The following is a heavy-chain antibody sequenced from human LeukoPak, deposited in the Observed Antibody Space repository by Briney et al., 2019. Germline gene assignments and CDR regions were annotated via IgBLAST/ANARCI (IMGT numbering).Heavy chain of an antibody. Sequence: TLSLTCTVSGYSISSGYYWSWIRQHPGKGLEWIGYIYYSGSTYYNPSLKSRVTISVDTSKNQFSLKLSPVTAADTAVYYCARGVPIQLWTQNYFDYWGQGTLVTVSS. CDR2: IYYSGST. V-gene: IGHV4-31*03. D-gene: IGHD5-18*01. CDR1: GYSISSGYY. CDR3: ARGVPIQLWTQNYFDY. J-gene: IGHJ4*02.